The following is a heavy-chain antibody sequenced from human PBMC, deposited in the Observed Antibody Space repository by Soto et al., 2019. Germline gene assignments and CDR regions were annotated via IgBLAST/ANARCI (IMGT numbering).Heavy chain of an antibody. CDR1: GFTFSSYG. CDR2: ISYEGSNK. V-gene: IGHV3-30*18. Sequence: QVQLVESGGGVVQPGRSLRLSCAASGFTFSSYGMHWVRQAPGKGLGWVAVISYEGSNKYYADSVKGRFTISRDNSKNTLYLQMNRLRAEDTAVYYCAKVARYSYIDYYSYGMDVWGQGTTVTVSS. J-gene: IGHJ6*02. D-gene: IGHD5-18*01. CDR3: AKVARYSYIDYYSYGMDV.